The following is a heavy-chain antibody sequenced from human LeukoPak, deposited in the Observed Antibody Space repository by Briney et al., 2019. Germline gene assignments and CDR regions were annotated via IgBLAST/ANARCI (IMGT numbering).Heavy chain of an antibody. Sequence: SETLSLTCAVYGGSFSGYYWKWIRQPPGKGLEWIGEINHSGSTNYNPSLKSRVTISVDTSKNQFSLKLSSVTAADTAVYYCARGPTYCFDSSGYYFNFDYWGQGTLVTVSS. J-gene: IGHJ4*02. CDR2: INHSGST. V-gene: IGHV4-34*01. CDR3: ARGPTYCFDSSGYYFNFDY. D-gene: IGHD3-22*01. CDR1: GGSFSGYY.